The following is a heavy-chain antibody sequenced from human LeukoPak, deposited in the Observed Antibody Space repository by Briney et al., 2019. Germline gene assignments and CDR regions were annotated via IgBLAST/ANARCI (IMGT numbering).Heavy chain of an antibody. CDR3: ASPIVVVPAAIPGNDAFDI. CDR1: GGTFSSYA. CDR2: IIPIFGTA. V-gene: IGHV1-69*05. Sequence: SVKVSCKASGGTFSSYAISWVRQAPEQGLEWMGGIIPIFGTANYAQKFQGRVTITTDESTSTAYMELSSLRSEDTAVYYCASPIVVVPAAIPGNDAFDIWGQGTMVTVSS. D-gene: IGHD2-2*02. J-gene: IGHJ3*02.